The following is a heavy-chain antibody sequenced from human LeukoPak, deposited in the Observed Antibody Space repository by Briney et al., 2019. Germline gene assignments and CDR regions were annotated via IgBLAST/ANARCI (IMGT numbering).Heavy chain of an antibody. CDR2: IKSDGSEK. V-gene: IGHV3-7*01. CDR3: ARPYYYSSGSLPY. Sequence: PGGSLRLSCAASGFTFSSYWMSWVRQAPGRGLEWVANIKSDGSEKYYVDSLKGRFTISRDNARNSLYLQMNSLRAEDTAVYYCARPYYYSSGSLPYWGQGTLVTVSS. D-gene: IGHD3-10*01. J-gene: IGHJ4*02. CDR1: GFTFSSYW.